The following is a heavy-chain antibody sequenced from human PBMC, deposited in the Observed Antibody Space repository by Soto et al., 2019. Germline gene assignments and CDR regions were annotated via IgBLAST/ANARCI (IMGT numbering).Heavy chain of an antibody. J-gene: IGHJ4*02. CDR1: GYTFTNYA. CDR3: ARVSGYYLPDY. V-gene: IGHV1-3*01. CDR2: INAGNGNT. D-gene: IGHD5-12*01. Sequence: ASAKVSCKASGYTFTNYAMHWVRQAPGQRLEWMGWINAGNGNTKYSQKFQGRVTITRDTSASTAYMELSSLRSEDTAVYYCARVSGYYLPDYWGQGTLVTVSS.